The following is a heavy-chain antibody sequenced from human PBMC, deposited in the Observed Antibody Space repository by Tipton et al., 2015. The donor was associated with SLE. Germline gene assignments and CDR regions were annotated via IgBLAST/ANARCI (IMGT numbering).Heavy chain of an antibody. D-gene: IGHD1-26*01. Sequence: LRLSCTVSGGSISSSSYYWGWIRQPPGKGLEWIGSIYYSGSTYYNPSLKSRVTISADTSKNQFSLKLSSVTAADTAVYYCARRWMGAVRGRDAFDIWGQGTMVTVSS. J-gene: IGHJ3*02. CDR3: ARRWMGAVRGRDAFDI. CDR1: GGSISSSSYY. V-gene: IGHV4-39*01. CDR2: IYYSGST.